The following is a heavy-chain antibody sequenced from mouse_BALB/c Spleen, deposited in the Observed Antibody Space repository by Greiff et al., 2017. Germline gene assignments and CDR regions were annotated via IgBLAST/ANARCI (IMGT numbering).Heavy chain of an antibody. CDR1: GFSLTSYD. D-gene: IGHD1-1*01. Sequence: VQLQQSGPGLVAPSQSLSITCTVSGFSLTSYDISWIRQPPGKGLEWLGVIWTGGGTNYNSAFMSRLSISKDNSKSQVFLKMNSLQTDDTAIYYCVRHYGRVYAMDYWGQGTSVTVSS. CDR2: IWTGGGT. J-gene: IGHJ4*01. CDR3: VRHYGRVYAMDY. V-gene: IGHV2-9-2*01.